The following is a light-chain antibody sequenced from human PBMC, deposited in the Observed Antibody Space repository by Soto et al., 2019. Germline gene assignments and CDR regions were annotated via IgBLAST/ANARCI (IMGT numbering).Light chain of an antibody. CDR1: STDVGAYNY. CDR2: DVT. Sequence: SALTQPASVSGSPGQSITISCTGTSTDVGAYNYVSWYQQHPGKAPKLVIFDVTNRPSEVSDRFSGSKSGNTASLTISGLQFEDEADYYCSSYRGTSTPVFGGGTKVTVL. J-gene: IGLJ2*01. CDR3: SSYRGTSTPV. V-gene: IGLV2-14*01.